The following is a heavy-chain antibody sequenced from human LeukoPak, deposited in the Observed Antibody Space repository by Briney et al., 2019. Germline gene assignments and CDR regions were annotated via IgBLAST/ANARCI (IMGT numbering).Heavy chain of an antibody. D-gene: IGHD1-26*01. CDR1: GFTFSSYA. V-gene: IGHV3-23*01. J-gene: IGHJ5*02. CDR2: ISGNGGNP. CDR3: AKIVKWGRNWFDP. Sequence: GGSLRLSCAASGFTFSSYAMTWVRQAPGKGLEWVSAISGNGGNPYYADSVKGRFTISRDNSKNTQYLQMNSLRAEDTAIYYCAKIVKWGRNWFDPWGQGTLVTVSA.